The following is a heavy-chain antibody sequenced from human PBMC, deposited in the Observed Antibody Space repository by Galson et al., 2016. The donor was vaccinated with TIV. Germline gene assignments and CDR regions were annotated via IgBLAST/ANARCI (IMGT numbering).Heavy chain of an antibody. CDR2: INAGNGDT. J-gene: IGHJ6*02. CDR1: GYTFTTHP. Sequence: SVKVSCKASGYTFTTHPIHWVRQAPGQRPEWMGWINAGNGDTKYSQRFQGRVTFTRDTSTGTAFMELRSLTYDDPPVYSGARDRGSMPMRLVLDYYYGLDVWAHGTTFTVSS. D-gene: IGHD3-22*01. CDR3: ARDRGSMPMRLVLDYYYGLDV. V-gene: IGHV1-3*01.